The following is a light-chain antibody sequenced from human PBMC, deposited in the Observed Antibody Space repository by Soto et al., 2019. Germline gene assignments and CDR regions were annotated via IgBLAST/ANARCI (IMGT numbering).Light chain of an antibody. J-gene: IGKJ1*01. CDR3: LPYNNGPR. CDR1: QGVTTN. CDR2: DVS. Sequence: EIVMTQSPASLSLSPGERVTLSCRAGQGVTTNFAWYQQKSGQSPRLLIYDVSTRATGVPARFSGIGSGTEFTLTISSMQSEDFAVYYCLPYNNGPRFGQGTKVDIK. V-gene: IGKV3-15*01.